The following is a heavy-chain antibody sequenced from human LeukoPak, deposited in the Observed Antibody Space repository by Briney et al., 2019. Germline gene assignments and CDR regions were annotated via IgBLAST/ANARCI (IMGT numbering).Heavy chain of an antibody. Sequence: GASVKVSCKASGGTFSSYAISWVRQAPGQGLEWMGRIIPILGIANYAQKFQGRVTITADKPTSTAYMELSSLRSEDTAVYYCARDNGYCSGGSCYFDYWGQGTLVTVSS. D-gene: IGHD2-15*01. CDR3: ARDNGYCSGGSCYFDY. CDR1: GGTFSSYA. V-gene: IGHV1-69*04. J-gene: IGHJ4*02. CDR2: IIPILGIA.